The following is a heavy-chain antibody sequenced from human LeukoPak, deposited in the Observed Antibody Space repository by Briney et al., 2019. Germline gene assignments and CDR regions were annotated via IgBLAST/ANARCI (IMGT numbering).Heavy chain of an antibody. CDR1: RFTFDDYA. V-gene: IGHV3-9*01. CDR3: AKGGYYYDSSGYYAQYFQH. Sequence: PGRSLRLSCAASRFTFDDYAMHWVRQAPGKGLEWVSGISWNSGSIGYADSVKGRFTISRDNAKNSLYLQMNSLRAEDTALYYCAKGGYYYDSSGYYAQYFQHWGQGTLVTVSS. CDR2: ISWNSGSI. J-gene: IGHJ1*01. D-gene: IGHD3-22*01.